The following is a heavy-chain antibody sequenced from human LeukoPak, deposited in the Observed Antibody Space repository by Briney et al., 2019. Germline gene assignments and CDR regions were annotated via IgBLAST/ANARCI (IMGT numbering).Heavy chain of an antibody. CDR3: ARAFRVAAQH. Sequence: GSLRLSCAASGFTFSNYAMSWVRQAPGKGLEWIGEINHSGSTNYNPSLKSRVTISVDTSKNQFSLKLSSVTAADTAVYYCARAFRVAAQHWGQGTLVTVSS. CDR2: INHSGST. V-gene: IGHV4-34*01. D-gene: IGHD6-25*01. CDR1: GFTFSNYA. J-gene: IGHJ1*01.